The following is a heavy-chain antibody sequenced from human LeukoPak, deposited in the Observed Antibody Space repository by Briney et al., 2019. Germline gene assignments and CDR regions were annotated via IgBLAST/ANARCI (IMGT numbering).Heavy chain of an antibody. D-gene: IGHD3-3*01. CDR3: AKGIITIFGVAIREDYFDY. CDR2: ISSSSSYI. Sequence: GGSLRLSCAASGFTFSSYSMNWVRQAPGKGLEWVSSISSSSSYIYYADSVKGRFTISRDNSKNTLYLQMNSLRAEDTAVYYCAKGIITIFGVAIREDYFDYWGQGTLVTVSS. CDR1: GFTFSSYS. V-gene: IGHV3-21*01. J-gene: IGHJ4*02.